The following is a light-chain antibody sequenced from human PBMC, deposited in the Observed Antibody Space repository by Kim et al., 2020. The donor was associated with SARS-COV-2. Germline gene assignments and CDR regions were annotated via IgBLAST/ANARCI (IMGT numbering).Light chain of an antibody. Sequence: GHAITISCTGTSSDVGGYNYVSCYQQHPGKAPKLMIYDVSNRPSGVSNRFSGSKSGNTASLTISGLQAEDEADYYCSSYTSSSTVVFGGGTQLTVL. J-gene: IGLJ2*01. V-gene: IGLV2-14*03. CDR3: SSYTSSSTVV. CDR1: SSDVGGYNY. CDR2: DVS.